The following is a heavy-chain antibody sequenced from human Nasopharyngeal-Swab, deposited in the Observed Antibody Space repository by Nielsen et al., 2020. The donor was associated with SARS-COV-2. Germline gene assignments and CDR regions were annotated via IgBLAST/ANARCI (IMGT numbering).Heavy chain of an antibody. CDR3: ARKDSGSYRGYFDY. CDR1: GFMFSDYW. CDR2: VNQDGSEK. Sequence: GESLKISCEVSGFMFSDYWISWVRQAPGKGLEWVANVNQDGSEKYYVDSVKGRFTISRDNTKNSVYLQISSLRAEDTAVYYCARKDSGSYRGYFDYWGQGTLVTVSS. V-gene: IGHV3-7*01. J-gene: IGHJ4*02. D-gene: IGHD1-26*01.